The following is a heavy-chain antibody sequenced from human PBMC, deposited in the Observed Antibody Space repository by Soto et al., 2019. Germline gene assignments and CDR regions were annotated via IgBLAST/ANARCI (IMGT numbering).Heavy chain of an antibody. V-gene: IGHV1-18*01. D-gene: IGHD3-3*01. CDR1: GYTFTSYG. CDR3: ARGHKGITIFGVVIMDYYGMDV. CDR2: ISAYNGNT. Sequence: GASVKVSCKASGYTFTSYGISWVRQAPGQGLEWMGWISAYNGNTNYAQKLQGRVTVTTDTSTSTAYMELRSLRSDDTAVYYCARGHKGITIFGVVIMDYYGMDVWGQGTTVTVSS. J-gene: IGHJ6*02.